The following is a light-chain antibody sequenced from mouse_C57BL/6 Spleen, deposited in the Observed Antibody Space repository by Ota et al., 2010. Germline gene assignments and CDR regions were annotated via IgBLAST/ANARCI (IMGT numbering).Light chain of an antibody. J-gene: IGKJ4*01. CDR2: LAS. CDR1: KVVSTSGYSY. V-gene: IGKV3-12*01. Sequence: QSPASLRCISGATRDRPSHARGQAKVVSTSGYSYMHWYQQKPGQPPKLLIYLASNLESGVPARFSGSGSGTDFTLNIHPVEEEDAATYYCQQSIEDPFTFGSGTKLEIK. CDR3: QQSIEDPFT.